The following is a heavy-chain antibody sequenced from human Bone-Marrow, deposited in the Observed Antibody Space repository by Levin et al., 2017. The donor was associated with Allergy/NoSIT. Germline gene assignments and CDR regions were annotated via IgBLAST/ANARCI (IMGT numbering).Heavy chain of an antibody. J-gene: IGHJ4*02. V-gene: IGHV3-11*03. Sequence: GGSLRLSCAASGFTFSDYYMSWIRQAPGKGLEWVSYISSSSSYTNYADSVKGRFTISRDNAKNSLYLQMNSLRAEDTAVYYCAVSGTRAVHSFWGQGTLVTVSS. CDR2: ISSSSSYT. CDR1: GFTFSDYY. D-gene: IGHD1-1*01. CDR3: AVSGTRAVHSF.